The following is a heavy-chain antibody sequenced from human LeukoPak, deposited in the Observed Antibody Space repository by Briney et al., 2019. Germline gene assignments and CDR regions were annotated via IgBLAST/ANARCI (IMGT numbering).Heavy chain of an antibody. J-gene: IGHJ4*02. Sequence: GESLKISCKGSGYSFTSYWIGWVRQMPGKGLEWMGIIYPGDSDTRYSPSFQGQVTISADKSISTAYLQWSSLKASDTAMYYCARAGHYDSSGYDPADYWGQGTLVTVSS. CDR1: GYSFTSYW. CDR3: ARAGHYDSSGYDPADY. D-gene: IGHD3-22*01. V-gene: IGHV5-51*01. CDR2: IYPGDSDT.